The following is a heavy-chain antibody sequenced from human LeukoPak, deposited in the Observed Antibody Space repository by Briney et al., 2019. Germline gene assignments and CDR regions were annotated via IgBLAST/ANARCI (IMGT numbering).Heavy chain of an antibody. CDR1: GGPISGYY. CDR3: ARHYPPDYTFDF. D-gene: IGHD4-11*01. J-gene: IGHJ4*02. CDR2: IYSSGST. Sequence: SETLSLTCTVSGGPISGYYWSWIRQPPGKRLEWIGYIYSSGSTNYNPSLKSRVTMSVDTSKNQFSLRLSSVTAADTAVYYCARHYPPDYTFDFWGQGTLVTVSS. V-gene: IGHV4-59*08.